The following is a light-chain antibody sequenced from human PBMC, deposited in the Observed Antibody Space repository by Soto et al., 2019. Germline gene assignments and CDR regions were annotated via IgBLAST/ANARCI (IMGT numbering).Light chain of an antibody. V-gene: IGKV3-11*01. Sequence: EIVLTQSPATLSLSPGERATLSCRASQSISRYLAWYQQKPGQAPRLLIYDASNRATDIPARFSGSGSATDFTLTISSLEPEDFAFYYCQQLSNCPPFTFGGGTKVEFK. CDR1: QSISRY. CDR2: DAS. J-gene: IGKJ4*01. CDR3: QQLSNCPPFT.